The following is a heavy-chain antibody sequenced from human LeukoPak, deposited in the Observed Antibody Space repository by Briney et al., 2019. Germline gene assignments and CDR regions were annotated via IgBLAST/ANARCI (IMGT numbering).Heavy chain of an antibody. CDR2: INKDGSDK. CDR1: GFTFNMYW. Sequence: PGGSLRLSCAASGFTFNMYWMTWVRQAPGKGLESVAYINKDGSDKYYVDSVKDRFTVSRDNAKNSLYLQMNSLRAEDTAVYYCARDAGYGGNSDYWCQGTLVTVSS. D-gene: IGHD4-23*01. CDR3: ARDAGYGGNSDY. J-gene: IGHJ4*02. V-gene: IGHV3-7*01.